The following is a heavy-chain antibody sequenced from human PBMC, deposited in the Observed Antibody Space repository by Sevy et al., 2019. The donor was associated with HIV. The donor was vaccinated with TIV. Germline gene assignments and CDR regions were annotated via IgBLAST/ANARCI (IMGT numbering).Heavy chain of an antibody. CDR2: INHSGST. J-gene: IGHJ6*02. CDR3: ARGSYSSSWYFSGMDV. V-gene: IGHV4-34*01. D-gene: IGHD6-13*01. Sequence: SETLSLTCAVYGGSFSGYYWSWIRQPPGKGLEWIGEINHSGSTNYNPSLKSRVTISVDTSKNPFSLKLISVTAADTVVYYCARGSYSSSWYFSGMDVWGQGTTVTVSS. CDR1: GGSFSGYY.